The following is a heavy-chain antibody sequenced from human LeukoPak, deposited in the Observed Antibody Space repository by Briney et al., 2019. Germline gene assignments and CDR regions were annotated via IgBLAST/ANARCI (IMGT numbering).Heavy chain of an antibody. CDR2: ISGNTGSI. CDR3: AKDGYYYDSSGYYYGSLFDY. D-gene: IGHD3-22*01. CDR1: GFTFSSYA. J-gene: IGHJ4*02. Sequence: PGGSLRLSCAASGFTFSSYAMSWVRQAPGKGLEWVSSISGNTGSIFYADSVKGRFTISRDNSKNTLYLQMNSLRAEDTAVYYCAKDGYYYDSSGYYYGSLFDYWGQGTLVTVSS. V-gene: IGHV3-23*01.